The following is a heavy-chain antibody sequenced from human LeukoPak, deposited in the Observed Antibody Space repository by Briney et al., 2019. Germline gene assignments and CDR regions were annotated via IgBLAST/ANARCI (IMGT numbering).Heavy chain of an antibody. CDR2: ISYDGSNK. D-gene: IGHD6-13*01. CDR3: KAAAGPYNWFDP. Sequence: QPGGSLRLSCAASGFTFSSYAMHWVRQAPGKGLEWVAVISYDGSNKYYADSVKGRFTISRDNSKNTLYLQMNSLRAEDTAVYYCKAAAGPYNWFDPWGQGTLVTVSS. V-gene: IGHV3-30-3*01. J-gene: IGHJ5*02. CDR1: GFTFSSYA.